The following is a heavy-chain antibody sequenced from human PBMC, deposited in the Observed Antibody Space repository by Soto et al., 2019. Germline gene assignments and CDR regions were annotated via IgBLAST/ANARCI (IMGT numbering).Heavy chain of an antibody. Sequence: GGSLRLSCAASGFTFSSYGMHWVRQAPGKGLEWVAVISYDGSNKYYADSVKGRFTISRDNSKNTLYLQMNSLRAEDTAVYYYANFLNRYYYDSSGSWGQGTLVTVSS. CDR1: GFTFSSYG. J-gene: IGHJ5*02. CDR2: ISYDGSNK. V-gene: IGHV3-30*18. D-gene: IGHD3-22*01. CDR3: ANFLNRYYYDSSGS.